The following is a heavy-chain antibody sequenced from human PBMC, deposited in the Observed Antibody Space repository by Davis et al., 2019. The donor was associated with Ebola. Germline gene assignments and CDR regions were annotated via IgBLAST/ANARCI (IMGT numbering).Heavy chain of an antibody. J-gene: IGHJ6*02. Sequence: SETLSLTCSVSGGSIRSSSYYWSWIRQPPGKGLEWIGSIYYSGSTYYNPSLKSRVTISVDRSKNQFSLKLSSVTAADTAVYYCARDRVGTVTTSYGMDVWGQGTTVTVSS. CDR1: GGSIRSSSYY. D-gene: IGHD4-17*01. V-gene: IGHV4-39*07. CDR2: IYYSGST. CDR3: ARDRVGTVTTSYGMDV.